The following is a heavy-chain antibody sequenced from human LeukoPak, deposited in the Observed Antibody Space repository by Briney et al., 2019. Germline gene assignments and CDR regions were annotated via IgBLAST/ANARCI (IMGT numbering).Heavy chain of an antibody. J-gene: IGHJ5*02. D-gene: IGHD2-8*01. Sequence: SETLSLTCTVSGDSISSGSHYWSWFRQPAGKGLEWIGLIFTSGSTNYNPSLETRVTILVDTSKNHFSLRLKSVTATDTAVYYCARAQAKRCTNGVCFFWFDPWGQGTLVTVSS. CDR1: GDSISSGSHY. V-gene: IGHV4-61*02. CDR2: IFTSGST. CDR3: ARAQAKRCTNGVCFFWFDP.